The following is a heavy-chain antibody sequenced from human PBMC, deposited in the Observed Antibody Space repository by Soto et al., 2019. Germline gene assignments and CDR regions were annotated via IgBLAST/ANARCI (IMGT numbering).Heavy chain of an antibody. CDR1: GYTFTSYG. Sequence: QVQLVQSGAEVKKPGASVKVSCKASGYTFTSYGISWVRQAPGQGLEWMGWINAYNGNTNYAQKLQGRVTMTTDTSPSTTYMELRSLSSDDTAGYYCARDVGDGLIDYWGQGTLVTVSS. D-gene: IGHD3-3*01. CDR2: INAYNGNT. CDR3: ARDVGDGLIDY. J-gene: IGHJ4*02. V-gene: IGHV1-18*01.